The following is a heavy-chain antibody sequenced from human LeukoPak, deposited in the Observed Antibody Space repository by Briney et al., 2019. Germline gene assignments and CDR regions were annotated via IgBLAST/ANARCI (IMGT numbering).Heavy chain of an antibody. CDR3: ARGGFYDFWSGYYGFDY. J-gene: IGHJ4*02. Sequence: PSETLSLTCTVSGGSISSYYWSWIRQPPGKGLEWIGYIYYSGSTNYNPSLKSRVTISVDTSKNQFSLKLSSVTAADTAVYYCARGGFYDFWSGYYGFDYWGQGTLVTVSS. D-gene: IGHD3-3*01. V-gene: IGHV4-59*12. CDR2: IYYSGST. CDR1: GGSISSYY.